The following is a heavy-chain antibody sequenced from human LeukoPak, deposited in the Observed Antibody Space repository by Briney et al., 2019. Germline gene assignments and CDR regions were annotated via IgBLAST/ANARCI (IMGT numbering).Heavy chain of an antibody. D-gene: IGHD3-10*01. CDR3: AKSPLVWFGESDY. Sequence: PGGSLRLSCAISGFTFSSYAMSWVRQAPGKGLEWVSGISGSGGSTYYADSLEGRFTISRDNSKNTLYLQMNSLRAEDTAVYYCAKSPLVWFGESDYWGQGTLVTVSS. CDR1: GFTFSSYA. J-gene: IGHJ4*02. V-gene: IGHV3-23*01. CDR2: ISGSGGST.